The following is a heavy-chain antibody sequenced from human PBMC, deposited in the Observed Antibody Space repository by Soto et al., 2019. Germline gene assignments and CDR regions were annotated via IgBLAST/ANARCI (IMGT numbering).Heavy chain of an antibody. J-gene: IGHJ5*02. CDR2: ISYDGSNK. CDR3: AKELWQWLAPLGKWFDP. D-gene: IGHD6-19*01. V-gene: IGHV3-30*18. CDR1: GFTFSSYG. Sequence: GGSLRLSCAASGFTFSSYGMHWVRQAPGKGLEWVAVISYDGSNKYYADSVKGRFTISRDNSKNTLYLQMNSLRAEDTAVYYCAKELWQWLAPLGKWFDPWGQGTLVTVSS.